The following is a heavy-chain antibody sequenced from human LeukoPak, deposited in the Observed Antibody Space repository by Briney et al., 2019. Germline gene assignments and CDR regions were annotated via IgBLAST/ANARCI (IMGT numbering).Heavy chain of an antibody. Sequence: GGSLRLSCAGSGFTSSSYWFHWVRQTPGKGLVWVSRVNVDETTTNYADSVKGRFTISRDNAKNTVFLQMNSLTVEDTAVYYCARAGSYRFDYWGQGTLVTVSS. J-gene: IGHJ4*02. CDR2: VNVDETTT. D-gene: IGHD3-16*02. CDR3: ARAGSYRFDY. CDR1: GFTSSSYW. V-gene: IGHV3-74*01.